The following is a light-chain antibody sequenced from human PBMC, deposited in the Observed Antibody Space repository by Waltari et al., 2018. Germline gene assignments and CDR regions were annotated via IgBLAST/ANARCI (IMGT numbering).Light chain of an antibody. J-gene: IGLJ2*01. CDR3: YSTDSSGNHRV. CDR2: EDR. CDR1: ALPKTY. V-gene: IGLV3-10*01. Sequence: SYDLTQPPSVSVSPGQTARIPCPGLALPKTYIYWYQQKSGQAPVLVIYEDRKRPSGIPQRFSGSSSGTTATLTISGAQVEDEADYHCYSTDSSGNHRVFGGGTKLIVL.